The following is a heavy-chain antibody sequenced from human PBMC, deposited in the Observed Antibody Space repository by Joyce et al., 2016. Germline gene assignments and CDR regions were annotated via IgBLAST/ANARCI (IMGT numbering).Heavy chain of an antibody. Sequence: QITLKESGPALVKPTQTLTLTCAFSGFSRNTNGEGVGWIRQPPGRALEWLAAIYWNGAKRYSPSLQTRLSITKDTSKDQVVLLMTNVDPVDTATYYCAHVQYGDFVGWFDPWGQGTLVTVSS. J-gene: IGHJ5*02. CDR1: GFSRNTNGEG. V-gene: IGHV2-5*01. CDR3: AHVQYGDFVGWFDP. D-gene: IGHD2-21*02. CDR2: IYWNGAK.